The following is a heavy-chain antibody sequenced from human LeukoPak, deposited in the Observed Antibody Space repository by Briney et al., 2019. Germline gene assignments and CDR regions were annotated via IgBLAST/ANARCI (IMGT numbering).Heavy chain of an antibody. D-gene: IGHD3-10*01. V-gene: IGHV1-18*01. CDR2: ISAYNGNT. Sequence: ASVRVSCKASGYTFTSYGISWVRQAPGQGLEWMGWISAYNGNTNYAQKLQGRVTMTTDTSTSTAYMELRSLRSDDTAVYYRARGPHFGWFGELLGVYFDYWGQGTLVTVSS. CDR1: GYTFTSYG. J-gene: IGHJ4*02. CDR3: ARGPHFGWFGELLGVYFDY.